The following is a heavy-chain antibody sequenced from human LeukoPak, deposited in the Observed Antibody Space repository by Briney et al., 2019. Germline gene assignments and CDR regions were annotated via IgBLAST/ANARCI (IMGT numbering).Heavy chain of an antibody. Sequence: GGSLRLSCAASGFTFSSYAMSWVRQAPGKGLEWVSAISGSGGSTYYADSVKGRFTISRDNSKNTPYLQTNSLRAEDTAVYYCAKDARRTPGEPYDYWGQGTLVTVSS. CDR2: ISGSGGST. D-gene: IGHD3-16*01. CDR3: AKDARRTPGEPYDY. CDR1: GFTFSSYA. J-gene: IGHJ4*02. V-gene: IGHV3-23*01.